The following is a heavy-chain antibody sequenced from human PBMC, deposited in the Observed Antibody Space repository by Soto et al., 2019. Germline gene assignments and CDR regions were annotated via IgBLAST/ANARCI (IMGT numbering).Heavy chain of an antibody. CDR3: ATGSNFYYDTNRY. D-gene: IGHD3-22*01. CDR1: GFTFSIYA. V-gene: IGHV3-30-3*01. Sequence: PGGPLRLSCAAHGFTFSIYALHWVRQAPGKGLEWVAVMSPNGNNQYYADSVKGRFTISRDTSKSTLYLQMTSLRPDDTAVYYCATGSNFYYDTNRYWGQGTLVTGSS. CDR2: MSPNGNNQ. J-gene: IGHJ4*02.